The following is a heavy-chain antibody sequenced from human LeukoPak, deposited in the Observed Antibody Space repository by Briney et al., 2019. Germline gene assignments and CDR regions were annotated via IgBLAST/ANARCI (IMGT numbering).Heavy chain of an antibody. V-gene: IGHV3-23*01. CDR3: ARDFEYEDGMDV. Sequence: GGSLRLSCAASGFTFSSYAMSWVRQAPGKGLEWVSGISGSGGSTHCADSVKGRFTISRDNAKNTLYLQMNSLRAEDTAVYYCARDFEYEDGMDVWGQGTTVTVSS. CDR2: ISGSGGST. D-gene: IGHD3-9*01. CDR1: GFTFSSYA. J-gene: IGHJ6*02.